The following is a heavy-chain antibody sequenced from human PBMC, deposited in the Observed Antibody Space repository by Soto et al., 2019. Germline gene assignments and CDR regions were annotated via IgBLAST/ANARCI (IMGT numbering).Heavy chain of an antibody. CDR2: IYYSGST. CDR1: GGSVSSGSYY. D-gene: IGHD1-26*01. V-gene: IGHV4-61*01. J-gene: IGHJ4*02. CDR3: ARRGSSLGFDY. Sequence: NPSETLSLTCTVSGGSVSSGSYYWSWIRQPPGKGLEWIGYIYYSGSTNYNPSLKSRVTISVDTSKNQFSLKLSSVTAADTAVYYCARRGSSLGFDYWGQGTLVTVSS.